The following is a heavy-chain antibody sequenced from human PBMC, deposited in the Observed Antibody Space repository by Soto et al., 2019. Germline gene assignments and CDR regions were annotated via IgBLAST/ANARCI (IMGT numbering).Heavy chain of an antibody. CDR1: GFTFDDYA. CDR2: ISWNSGSI. Sequence: GGSLRLSCAASGFTFDDYAMHWVRQAPGKGLEWVSGISWNSGSIGYADSVKGRFTISRDNAKNSLYLQMNSLRAEDTALYYCAKEETTSDAFDIWGQGTMVTVS. CDR3: AKEETTSDAFDI. J-gene: IGHJ3*02. V-gene: IGHV3-9*01. D-gene: IGHD1-7*01.